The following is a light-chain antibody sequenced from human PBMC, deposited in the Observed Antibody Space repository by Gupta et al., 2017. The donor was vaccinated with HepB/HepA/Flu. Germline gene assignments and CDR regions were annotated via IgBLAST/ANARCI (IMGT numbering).Light chain of an antibody. CDR3: QQLTSYPLT. CDR2: AAS. CDR1: QGISSY. V-gene: IGKV1-9*01. Sequence: SVGDRVTITCRASQGISSYLAWYQQKPGKAPQLLIYAASTLQSGVPSRFSGSGSGTEFTLTISSLQPEDFATYFCQQLTSYPLTFGGGTKVEIK. J-gene: IGKJ4*01.